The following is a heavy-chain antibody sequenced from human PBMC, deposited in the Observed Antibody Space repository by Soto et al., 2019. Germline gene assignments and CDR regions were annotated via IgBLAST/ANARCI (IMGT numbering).Heavy chain of an antibody. CDR2: IYYSGST. CDR1: GGSISSGDYY. Sequence: SETLSLTCTVSGGSISSGDYYWSWIRQPPGKGLEWIGYIYYSGSTYYNPSLKSRVTISVDTSKNQFSLKLSSVTAADTAVYYCARDSRGRIYGGNSGFYYYGMDVWGQGTTVTVSS. J-gene: IGHJ6*02. D-gene: IGHD4-17*01. CDR3: ARDSRGRIYGGNSGFYYYGMDV. V-gene: IGHV4-30-4*01.